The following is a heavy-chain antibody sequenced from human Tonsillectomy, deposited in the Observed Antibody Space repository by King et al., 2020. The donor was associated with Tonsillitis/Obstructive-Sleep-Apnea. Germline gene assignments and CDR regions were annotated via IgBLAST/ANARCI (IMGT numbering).Heavy chain of an antibody. Sequence: QLVQSGGGLVQSGRSLRLSCAASGFTFDDYAMHWIXXAPGKGXXXVXXXXXXSXXXGXXXSXXXRFPISRDXAKNSLYLQMXXRGAEDTALYYCSKDGGEFPAYYYYYMDVWGKGTTVTVSS. CDR2: XXXXSXXX. D-gene: IGHD3-10*01. CDR3: SKDGGEFPAYYYYYMDV. J-gene: IGHJ6*03. CDR1: GFTFDDYA. V-gene: IGHV3-9*01.